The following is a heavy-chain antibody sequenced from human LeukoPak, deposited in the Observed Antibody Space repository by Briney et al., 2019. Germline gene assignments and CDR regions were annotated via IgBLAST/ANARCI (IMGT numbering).Heavy chain of an antibody. D-gene: IGHD3-10*01. CDR2: FYSGGDT. J-gene: IGHJ6*02. V-gene: IGHV3-53*01. CDR3: AKDVLLWFGELSDVEGDYYYGMDV. CDR1: GFTVSSNH. Sequence: GGSLRLSCAVSGFTVSSNHVSWVRQAPGKGLEWGSVFYSGGDTHYADSVKGRFTISRDNSKNTLYLQMNSLRAEDTAVYYCAKDVLLWFGELSDVEGDYYYGMDVWGQGTTVTVSS.